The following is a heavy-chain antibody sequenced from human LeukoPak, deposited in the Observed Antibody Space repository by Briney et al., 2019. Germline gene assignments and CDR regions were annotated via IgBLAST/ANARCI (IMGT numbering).Heavy chain of an antibody. V-gene: IGHV3-21*01. CDR3: ARDEPDAKLDY. Sequence: PGGSLRLSCAASGFTFSDYRMNWVRQAPGMGLEWVSSISSRSTYIYYADSVKGRFTISRDNAKNSLTLQMNSLRAEDTAVYYCARDEPDAKLDYWGQGTLVTVSS. J-gene: IGHJ4*02. D-gene: IGHD5-24*01. CDR1: GFTFSDYR. CDR2: ISSRSTYI.